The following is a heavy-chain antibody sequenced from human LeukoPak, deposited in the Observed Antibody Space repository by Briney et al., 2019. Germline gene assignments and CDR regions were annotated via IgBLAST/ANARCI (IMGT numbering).Heavy chain of an antibody. Sequence: GGSLRLSCAASGFTFDDYAMHWVRQAPGKGLEWVSGISWNSGSIGYADSVKGRFTISRDNAKNSLYLQMNSLRAEDTAVYYCAREGRKYDFWSAYSMYYFDYWGQGTLVTVSS. J-gene: IGHJ4*02. V-gene: IGHV3-9*01. D-gene: IGHD3-3*01. CDR1: GFTFDDYA. CDR2: ISWNSGSI. CDR3: AREGRKYDFWSAYSMYYFDY.